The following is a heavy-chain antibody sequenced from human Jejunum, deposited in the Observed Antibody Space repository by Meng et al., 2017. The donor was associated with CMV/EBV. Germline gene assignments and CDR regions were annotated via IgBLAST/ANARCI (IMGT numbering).Heavy chain of an antibody. V-gene: IGHV3-21*01. J-gene: IGHJ4*02. CDR3: ARVVKGGNYLEY. CDR2: ISISSYT. D-gene: IGHD4-23*01. Sequence: ATFGFTFDTYGMSWVRQAPGKGLEWVSSISISSYTYYADSVKGRFTISRDNAKNSLYLQMNSLRAEDTAVYYCARVVKGGNYLEYWGQGTLVTVSS. CDR1: GFTFDTYG.